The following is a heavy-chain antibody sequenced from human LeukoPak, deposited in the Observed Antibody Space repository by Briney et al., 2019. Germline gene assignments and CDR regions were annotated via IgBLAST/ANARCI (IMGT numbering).Heavy chain of an antibody. CDR2: ISSSGRTV. CDR1: GFSFSSSW. Sequence: GGSLRLSCAASGFSFSSSWMGWIRQAPGKGLDWVSHISSSGRTVYYADSLKGRFTISRDNAKNSLYLQMNSLRAEDTALYYCARARGSYAFDIWGQGTMVTVSS. V-gene: IGHV3-11*01. CDR3: ARARGSYAFDI. D-gene: IGHD5-24*01. J-gene: IGHJ3*02.